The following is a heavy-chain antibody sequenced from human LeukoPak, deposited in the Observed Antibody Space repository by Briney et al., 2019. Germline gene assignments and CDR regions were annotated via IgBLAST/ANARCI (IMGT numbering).Heavy chain of an antibody. V-gene: IGHV1-46*01. CDR2: INPRGGTT. J-gene: IGHJ4*02. CDR3: ARGGGGLDQ. CDR1: GYTFTTYS. Sequence: VVSVNVSRKASGYTFTTYSILWVRQAPGQGREWMGVINPRGGTTSYAKKFHGRVTMTRDTSTSTVYMDLSSLRSEDTAVYYCARGGGGLDQWGQGTLVTVSS. D-gene: IGHD3-16*01.